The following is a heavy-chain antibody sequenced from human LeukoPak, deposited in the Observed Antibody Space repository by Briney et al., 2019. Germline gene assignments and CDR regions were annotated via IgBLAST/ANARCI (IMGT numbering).Heavy chain of an antibody. Sequence: GGSLRLSCAASGFTFSSYEMNWVRQAPGKGLEWVSYISSSGSTIYYADSVKGRFTISRDNAKNSLYLQMNSLRAEDTAVYYCARALWSGELFYYGMDVWGQGTTVTVSS. CDR2: ISSSGSTI. CDR1: GFTFSSYE. V-gene: IGHV3-48*03. CDR3: ARALWSGELFYYGMDV. D-gene: IGHD3-10*01. J-gene: IGHJ6*02.